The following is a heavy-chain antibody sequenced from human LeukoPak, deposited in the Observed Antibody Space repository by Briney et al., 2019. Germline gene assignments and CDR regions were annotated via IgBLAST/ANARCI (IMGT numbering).Heavy chain of an antibody. CDR2: IYHSGST. V-gene: IGHV4-38-2*02. Sequence: KPSETLSLTCTVSGYSISSGYYWGWIRQPPGKGLEWIGSIYHSGSTYYNLSLKSRVTISVDTSKNQFSLKLSSVTAADTAVYYCARDRRQQLERLAFDIWGQGTMVTVSS. J-gene: IGHJ3*02. D-gene: IGHD1-1*01. CDR3: ARDRRQQLERLAFDI. CDR1: GYSISSGYY.